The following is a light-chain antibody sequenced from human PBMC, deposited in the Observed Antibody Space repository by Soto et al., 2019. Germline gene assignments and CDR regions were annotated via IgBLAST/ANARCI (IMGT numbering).Light chain of an antibody. V-gene: IGKV1-12*01. CDR3: QQYDNLPIT. CDR2: IAS. J-gene: IGKJ5*01. CDR1: QDISSW. Sequence: DIQMTQSPSSVSASVGDRVTITCRASQDISSWLTWYQQKPGKAPKVLIYIASRLQSGVPSRFSGSRSGTDFSLTISSLQPEDFATYYCQQYDNLPITFGQGTRLEN.